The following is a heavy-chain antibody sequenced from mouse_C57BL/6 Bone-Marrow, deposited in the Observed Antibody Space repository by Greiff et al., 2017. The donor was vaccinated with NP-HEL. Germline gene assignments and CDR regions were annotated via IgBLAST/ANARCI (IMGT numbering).Heavy chain of an antibody. D-gene: IGHD2-4*01. Sequence: EVKLVESGGGLVQPGGSLSLSCAASGFNFTDYYMSWVRQPPGKALEWLGFIRNKANGYTTEYSASVKGRFTISRDNSQSILYLQMNALRAEDSATYYCARSIYYDYADDPFYAMDYWGQGTSVTVSS. J-gene: IGHJ4*01. CDR3: ARSIYYDYADDPFYAMDY. CDR1: GFNFTDYY. V-gene: IGHV7-3*01. CDR2: IRNKANGYTT.